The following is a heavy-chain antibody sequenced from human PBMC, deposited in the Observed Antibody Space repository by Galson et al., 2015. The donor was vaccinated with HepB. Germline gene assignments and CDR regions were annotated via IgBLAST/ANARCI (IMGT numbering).Heavy chain of an antibody. D-gene: IGHD4-11*01. J-gene: IGHJ4*02. CDR3: AKAYTASGTFVDY. CDR2: ISGSGYST. V-gene: IGHV3-23*01. Sequence: SLRLSCAASDFTFSSFAMTWVRQAPGKELEWVSGISGSGYSTYYADPVKGRFTISRDNSRNTLYLQMSSLRAEDTAVYYCAKAYTASGTFVDYWGQGTLVTVSS. CDR1: DFTFSSFA.